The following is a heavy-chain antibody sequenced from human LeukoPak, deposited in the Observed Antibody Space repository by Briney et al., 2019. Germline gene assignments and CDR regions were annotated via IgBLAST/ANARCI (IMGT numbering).Heavy chain of an antibody. CDR3: ARAPGAARPPYYYYYYYMDV. J-gene: IGHJ6*03. CDR1: GGSISSYY. CDR2: IYYSGST. Sequence: SETLSLTCTVSGGSISSYYWSWIRQPPGKGLEWIGYIYYSGSTNYNPSLKSRVTISVDTSKNQFSLRLSSVTAADTAVYYCARAPGAARPPYYYYYYYMDVWGKGTTVTVSS. V-gene: IGHV4-59*01. D-gene: IGHD6-6*01.